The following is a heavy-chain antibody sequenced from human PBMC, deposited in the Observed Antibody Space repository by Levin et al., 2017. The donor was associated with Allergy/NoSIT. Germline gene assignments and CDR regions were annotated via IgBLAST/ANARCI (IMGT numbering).Heavy chain of an antibody. Sequence: GGSLRLSCAASGFTFTSYAMTWVRQAPGKGLEWVSAISGSGGNTFFADSVKGRFTISRDNYKNTLYLQMKSLRAEDTAVYFCAKDRFGCDGGSCYEGVPYYFGSWGRGTLVTVSS. CDR2: ISGSGGNT. V-gene: IGHV3-23*01. J-gene: IGHJ4*02. D-gene: IGHD2-15*01. CDR3: AKDRFGCDGGSCYEGVPYYFGS. CDR1: GFTFTSYA.